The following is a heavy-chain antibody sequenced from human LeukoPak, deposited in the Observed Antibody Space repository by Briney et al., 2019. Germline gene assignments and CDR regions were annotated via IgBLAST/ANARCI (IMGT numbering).Heavy chain of an antibody. CDR1: GYTFTGYY. CDR3: ARGASLYSSSRHYYMDV. J-gene: IGHJ6*03. V-gene: IGHV1-2*02. CDR2: INPNSGGT. Sequence: GASVKVSCKASGYTFTGYYMHWVRQAPGQGLEWMGWINPNSGGTNYAQKFQGRVTMTRDTSISTAYMELSRLRSDDTAVYYCARGASLYSSSRHYYMDVWGKGTTVTVSS. D-gene: IGHD6-13*01.